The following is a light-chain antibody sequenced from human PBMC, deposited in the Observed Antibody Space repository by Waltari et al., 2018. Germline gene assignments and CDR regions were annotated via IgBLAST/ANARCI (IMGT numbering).Light chain of an antibody. J-gene: IGKJ5*01. CDR2: SAS. CDR1: QGISGY. CDR3: QQFKSYPIT. V-gene: IGKV1-9*01. Sequence: IQLTQSPSSLSPSVGDRVTITCRASQGISGYLAWYQQNPGKAPKLLIYSASTLQSGVPSRFSGSGSGTDFTLTISSLQPEDFATYYCQQFKSYPITFGQGTRLDIK.